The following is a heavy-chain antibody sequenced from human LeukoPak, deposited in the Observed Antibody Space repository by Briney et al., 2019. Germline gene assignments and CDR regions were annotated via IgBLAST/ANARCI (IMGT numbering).Heavy chain of an antibody. CDR3: ARGRSTGYPYYFEY. J-gene: IGHJ4*02. CDR2: MNPDSGST. D-gene: IGHD5-12*01. V-gene: IGHV1-8*03. CDR1: GYTFTSYD. Sequence: ASVKVSCKASGYTFTSYDINWVRQATGQGLEWMGWMNPDSGSTGYAQKFQGRVTITRNTSISTAYMELSGLRSEDTAVYYCARGRSTGYPYYFEYWGQGTLVTVSS.